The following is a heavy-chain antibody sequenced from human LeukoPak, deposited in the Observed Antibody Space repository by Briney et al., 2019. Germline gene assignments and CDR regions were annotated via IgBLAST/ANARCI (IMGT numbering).Heavy chain of an antibody. V-gene: IGHV3-23*01. CDR1: GFTFINYA. CDR2: ISSSGGNT. D-gene: IGHD3-10*01. CDR3: AKTSYYYSGKGRSFDY. J-gene: IGHJ4*02. Sequence: PGGSLRLSCEASGFTFINYAMTWVRQAPGKGLEWVSRISSSGGNTYYADSVKGRFTISRDSSKNTLYLQMYSLRAGDTAVYYCAKTSYYYSGKGRSFDYWGQGTLVTVSS.